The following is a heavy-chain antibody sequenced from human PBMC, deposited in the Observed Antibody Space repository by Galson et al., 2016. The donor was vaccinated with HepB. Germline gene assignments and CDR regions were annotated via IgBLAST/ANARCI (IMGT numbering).Heavy chain of an antibody. J-gene: IGHJ4*02. CDR3: ARDDY. V-gene: IGHV4-39*02. CDR1: GGSISSSHSYY. CDR2: ISYHGKH. Sequence: SETLSLTCTVSGGSISSSHSYYWGWIRQPPGRGLEWIGTISYHGKHYYHPSLKSRVPISFDTSRNPFSLRRSSVTATDTAVDDCARDDYWGQGTLVTVTS.